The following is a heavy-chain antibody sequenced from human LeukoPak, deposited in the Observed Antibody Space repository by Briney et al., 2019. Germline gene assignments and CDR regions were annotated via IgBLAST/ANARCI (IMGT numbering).Heavy chain of an antibody. CDR1: GYTFTGYY. Sequence: GASAKVSCKASGYTFTGYYMHWVRQAPGQGLEWMGWINPNSGGTNYAQKFQGRVTMTRDTSISTAYMELSRLRSDDTAVYYCAREDIVVVPAAMMPHWFDPWGQGTLVTVSS. CDR3: AREDIVVVPAAMMPHWFDP. D-gene: IGHD2-2*01. J-gene: IGHJ5*02. V-gene: IGHV1-2*02. CDR2: INPNSGGT.